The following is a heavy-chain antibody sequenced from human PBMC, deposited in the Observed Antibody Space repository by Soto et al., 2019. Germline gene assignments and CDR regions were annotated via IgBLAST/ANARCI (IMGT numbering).Heavy chain of an antibody. V-gene: IGHV3-48*03. CDR3: ARPRAFDGYYGGFFFDL. CDR2: ISSRATGI. J-gene: IGHJ4*02. CDR1: GFTFRSYE. D-gene: IGHD3-10*01. Sequence: EVKLVESGGGLVQPGGSLRISCAASGFTFRSYEMNWVRQAPGKGLEWVSYISSRATGIFYADSVKGRFTMSRDDANNSLYLQMNSLRGEDTAVYYCARPRAFDGYYGGFFFDLWGQGTVVTVSS.